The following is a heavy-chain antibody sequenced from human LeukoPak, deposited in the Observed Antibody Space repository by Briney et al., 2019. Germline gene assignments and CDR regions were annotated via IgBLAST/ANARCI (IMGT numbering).Heavy chain of an antibody. CDR3: ARVSGITMIVVVNSDAFDI. Sequence: SETLSLTCTVSGGSISSSSYYWGWIRQPPGKGLEWIGSIYYSGSTYYNPSLKSRVTISVDTSKNQFSLKLSSVTAAGTAVYYCARVSGITMIVVVNSDAFDIWGQGTMVTVSS. CDR2: IYYSGST. V-gene: IGHV4-39*07. CDR1: GGSISSSSYY. D-gene: IGHD3-22*01. J-gene: IGHJ3*02.